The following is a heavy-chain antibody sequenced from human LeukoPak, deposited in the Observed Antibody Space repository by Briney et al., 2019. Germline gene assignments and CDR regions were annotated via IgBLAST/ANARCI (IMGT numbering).Heavy chain of an antibody. V-gene: IGHV7-4-1*02. D-gene: IGHD3-10*01. J-gene: IGHJ4*02. Sequence: ASVKVSCKASGYTFTSYGISWVRQAPGQGLEWMGWNNTHTGNPTYAQGFTGRFVFSLDTSVSTAYLQISSLKAEDTAVYYCAREYIDPPLGDFDSASYIDYWGQGTLVTVSS. CDR1: GYTFTSYG. CDR3: AREYIDPPLGDFDSASYIDY. CDR2: NNTHTGNP.